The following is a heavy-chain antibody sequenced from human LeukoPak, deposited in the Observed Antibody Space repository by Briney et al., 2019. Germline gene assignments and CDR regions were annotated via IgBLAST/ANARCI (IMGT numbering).Heavy chain of an antibody. D-gene: IGHD1-26*01. V-gene: IGHV1-69*13. Sequence: SVKVSCKASGGTFSSYAISWVRQAPGQGLEWMGGIIPIFGTANYAQKFQGRVTITADESTSTAYMELSSLRSEDTAVYYCARVTVGASWFDYWGQGTLVTVSS. CDR2: IIPIFGTA. CDR1: GGTFSSYA. CDR3: ARVTVGASWFDY. J-gene: IGHJ4*02.